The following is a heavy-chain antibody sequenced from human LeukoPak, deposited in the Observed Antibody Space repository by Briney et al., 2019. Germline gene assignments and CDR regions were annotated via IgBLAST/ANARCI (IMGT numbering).Heavy chain of an antibody. CDR1: GYTFTSYG. Sequence: ASVKVSCKASGYTFTSYGISWVREGPGQGLEWMGWVSAYNGNTNYAQKLQGRVTMTTDTATSTAYMELRSLRSDDTAVYYCARDRASVYSSSSVDYWGQGTLVTVSS. CDR2: VSAYNGNT. CDR3: ARDRASVYSSSSVDY. V-gene: IGHV1-18*01. D-gene: IGHD6-6*01. J-gene: IGHJ4*02.